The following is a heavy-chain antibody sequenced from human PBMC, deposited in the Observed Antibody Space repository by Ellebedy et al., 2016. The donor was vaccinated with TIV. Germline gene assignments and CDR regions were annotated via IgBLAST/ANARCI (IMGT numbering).Heavy chain of an antibody. D-gene: IGHD6-19*01. Sequence: MPSETLSLTCTVSGGSISRSSYYWGWIRQPPGKGLEWIASIYYSGSTSYNPSLKSRVTISVDTSKDQFSLTLTSVTAADTAVYFCSRMRGVAGPRWFDPWGPGTQVIVSS. J-gene: IGHJ5*02. CDR1: GGSISRSSYY. V-gene: IGHV4-39*07. CDR3: SRMRGVAGPRWFDP. CDR2: IYYSGST.